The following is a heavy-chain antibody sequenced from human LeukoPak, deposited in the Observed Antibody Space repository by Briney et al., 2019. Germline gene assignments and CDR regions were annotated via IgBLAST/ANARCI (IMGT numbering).Heavy chain of an antibody. CDR3: AKDYLITMMGAFDI. D-gene: IGHD3-22*01. Sequence: GGSLRLSCAASGFTFSSYGMHWVRQAPGKGLEWVAVISYDGSNKYYADSVKGRFTISRDNSKNTLYLQMNSLRAEDTAVYYCAKDYLITMMGAFDIWGQGTMVTVSS. J-gene: IGHJ3*02. V-gene: IGHV3-30*18. CDR1: GFTFSSYG. CDR2: ISYDGSNK.